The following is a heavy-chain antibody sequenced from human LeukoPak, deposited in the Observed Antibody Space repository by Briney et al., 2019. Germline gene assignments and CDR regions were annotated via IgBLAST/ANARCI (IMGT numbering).Heavy chain of an antibody. CDR1: GFTFSSYE. V-gene: IGHV3-48*03. Sequence: SGGSLRLSCAASGFTFSSYEMNWVRQAPGKGLEWVSFINYSGTNTQYADSVKGRFTISRDDAKNSLYLQMNSLRAEDTAVYYCASVKWLDDYWGQGTLVTVSS. CDR2: INYSGTNT. CDR3: ASVKWLDDY. J-gene: IGHJ4*02. D-gene: IGHD5-12*01.